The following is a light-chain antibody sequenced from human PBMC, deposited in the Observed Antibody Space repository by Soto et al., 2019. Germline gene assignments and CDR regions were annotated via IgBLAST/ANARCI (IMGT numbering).Light chain of an antibody. CDR2: GAS. Sequence: EVVMTQSPATLSVSPGKRATLSCRASQSVSSNLAWYQQKPGQAPRLLIYGASTRATGIPARFSGSGFGTEFTLAISSLQSEDFAVYYCQQYNNWYTFGQGTKLEIK. J-gene: IGKJ2*01. CDR3: QQYNNWYT. V-gene: IGKV3-15*01. CDR1: QSVSSN.